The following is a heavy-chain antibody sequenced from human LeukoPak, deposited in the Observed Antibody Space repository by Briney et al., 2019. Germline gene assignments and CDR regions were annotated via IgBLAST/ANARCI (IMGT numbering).Heavy chain of an antibody. J-gene: IGHJ4*02. CDR1: GYTFTSYD. V-gene: IGHV1-8*01. Sequence: ASVKVSCKASGYTFTSYDINWVRQATGQGLEWMGWMNPISGNTGYAQKFQGRVTMTRNTSISTDYMELSSLRSEDTAVCYCARWADDYGDYWGQGTLLTVSS. CDR2: MNPISGNT. CDR3: ARWADDYGDY.